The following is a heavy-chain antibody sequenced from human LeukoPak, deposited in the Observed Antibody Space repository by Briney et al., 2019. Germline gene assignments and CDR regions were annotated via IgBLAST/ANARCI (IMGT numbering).Heavy chain of an antibody. J-gene: IGHJ6*03. D-gene: IGHD5-18*01. CDR3: ASFHSVDTAMGPSIRVPYYYYYYMDV. CDR2: INPNSGGT. V-gene: IGHV1-2*02. CDR1: GYTFTSYG. Sequence: GASVKVSCKASGYTFTSYGISWVRQAPGQGLEWMGWINPNSGGTNYAQKFQGRVTMTRDTSISTAYMELSRLRSDDTAVYYCASFHSVDTAMGPSIRVPYYYYYYMDVWGKGTTVTVSS.